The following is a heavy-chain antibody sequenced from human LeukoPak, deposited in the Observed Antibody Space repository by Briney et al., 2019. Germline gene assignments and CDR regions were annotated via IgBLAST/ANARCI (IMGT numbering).Heavy chain of an antibody. CDR3: ARFRTWGDKAFDY. J-gene: IGHJ4*02. D-gene: IGHD2-21*02. CDR2: ISGGGGST. Sequence: GGSLRLSCAASGFTFTSYAMTWVRQAPGKGLEWVSSISGGGGSTYYADSVKGRFTIFRDNSKNTLYLQMNSLRAEDAAVYYCARFRTWGDKAFDYWGQGTLVTVSS. CDR1: GFTFTSYA. V-gene: IGHV3-23*01.